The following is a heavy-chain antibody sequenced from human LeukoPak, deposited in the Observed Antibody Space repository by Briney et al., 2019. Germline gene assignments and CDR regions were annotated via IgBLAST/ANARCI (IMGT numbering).Heavy chain of an antibody. J-gene: IGHJ5*02. CDR2: ISAYNGNT. D-gene: IGHD1-1*01. CDR3: ATVQLERGGFDP. Sequence: EASVTVSFKASGYTFTIYGISWVRQAPGQGLEWMGWISAYNGNTNYAQRLQGRVTMTTDTSTSTAYMELRSLRSDDTAVYYCATVQLERGGFDPWGQGTLVTVSS. V-gene: IGHV1-18*01. CDR1: GYTFTIYG.